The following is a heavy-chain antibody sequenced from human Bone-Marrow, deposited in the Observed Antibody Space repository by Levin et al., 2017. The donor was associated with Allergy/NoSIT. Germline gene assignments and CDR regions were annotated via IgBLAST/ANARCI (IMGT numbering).Heavy chain of an antibody. J-gene: IGHJ4*02. Sequence: GGSLRLSCKGSGYSFATYWIGWVRQLPGKGLEWVGIIYPGDSDTRYSPSFQGQVTISADKSINTAYLQWSSLKASDTALYYCARRAGWGRGWYYFDYWGQGTLVTVSS. D-gene: IGHD6-19*01. CDR3: ARRAGWGRGWYYFDY. CDR1: GYSFATYW. V-gene: IGHV5-51*01. CDR2: IYPGDSDT.